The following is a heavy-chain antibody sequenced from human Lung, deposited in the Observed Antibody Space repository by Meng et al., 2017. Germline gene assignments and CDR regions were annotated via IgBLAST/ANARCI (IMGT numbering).Heavy chain of an antibody. CDR3: ARDEDISAAGKLFSDY. D-gene: IGHD6-13*01. CDR1: GYTFPDYW. V-gene: IGHV1-2*06. J-gene: IGHJ4*02. CDR2: INPKSGDT. Sequence: QVRLGQPGSEVKKPGASGKVSCKASGYTFPDYWLHWVRRAPGQGLEWMGRINPKSGDTHYAQRFQGRVTMTGDTSISTAYMELSGLRSDDTAMYYCARDEDISAAGKLFSDYWGQGTLVTVSS.